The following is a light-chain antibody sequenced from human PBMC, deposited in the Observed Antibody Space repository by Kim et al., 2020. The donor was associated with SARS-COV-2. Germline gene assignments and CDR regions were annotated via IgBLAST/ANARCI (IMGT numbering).Light chain of an antibody. V-gene: IGKV3-15*01. J-gene: IGKJ1*01. CDR2: GAS. CDR1: QSVSTN. CDR3: QQCDNWPPQT. Sequence: EIVMTQSPATLSVSPGETATLSCRASQSVSTNLAWYQQKPGQAPRLVIYGASTRPTGIPARFSGSGSGTEFTLTISSLLSEDFAVYYCQQCDNWPPQTFGQGTKVDIK.